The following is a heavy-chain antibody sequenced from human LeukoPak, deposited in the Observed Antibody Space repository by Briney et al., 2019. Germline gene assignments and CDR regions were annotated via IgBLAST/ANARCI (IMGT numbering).Heavy chain of an antibody. CDR2: ISAYNGNT. V-gene: IGHV1-18*01. Sequence: ASVKVSCKASGYTFTSYGISWVRQAPGQGLEWMGWISAYNGNTNYAQKLQGRVTMTTDTSTSTAYMELRGLRSDDTAVYYCARDSNDYSNYEPDYWGQGTLVTVSS. CDR1: GYTFTSYG. D-gene: IGHD4-11*01. J-gene: IGHJ4*02. CDR3: ARDSNDYSNYEPDY.